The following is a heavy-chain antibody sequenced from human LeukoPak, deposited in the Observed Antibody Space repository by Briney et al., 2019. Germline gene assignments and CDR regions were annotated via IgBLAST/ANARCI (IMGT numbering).Heavy chain of an antibody. CDR1: GLTSSRYS. Sequence: GGSLRLSCAASGLTSSRYSMHWVRQAPGKGRECVLSIIRISSYIYYADSVKGRFTISRDNAKTSLYLQMNSLRAEDTAVYYCARDVEGYCSSTSCSFDPWGQGTLVTVSS. V-gene: IGHV3-21*01. CDR3: ARDVEGYCSSTSCSFDP. J-gene: IGHJ5*02. D-gene: IGHD2-2*01. CDR2: IIRISSYI.